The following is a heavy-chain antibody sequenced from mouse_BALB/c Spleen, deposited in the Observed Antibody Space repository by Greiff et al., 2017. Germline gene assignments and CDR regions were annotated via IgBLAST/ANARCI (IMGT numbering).Heavy chain of an antibody. CDR2: ISDGGSYT. CDR3: ARETRTGYFDV. J-gene: IGHJ1*01. Sequence: EVMLVESGGGLVKPGGSLKLSCAASGFTFSDYYMYWVRQTPEKRLEWVATISDGGSYTYYPDSVKGRFTISRDNAKNNLYLQMSSLKSEDTAMYYCARETRTGYFDVWGAGTTVTVSS. CDR1: GFTFSDYY. V-gene: IGHV5-4*02.